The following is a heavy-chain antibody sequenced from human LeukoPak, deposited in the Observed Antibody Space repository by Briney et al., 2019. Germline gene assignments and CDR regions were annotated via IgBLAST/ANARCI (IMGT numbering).Heavy chain of an antibody. CDR2: IYYSGST. Sequence: SETLSLTCTVSGGSISSYYWSWIRQPPGKGLEWIGSIYYSGSTYYNPSLKSRVTISVDTSKNQFSLKLSSVTAADTAVYYCARDRRGYYDSSGPFDYWGQGTLVTVSS. V-gene: IGHV4-59*12. J-gene: IGHJ4*02. CDR1: GGSISSYY. CDR3: ARDRRGYYDSSGPFDY. D-gene: IGHD3-22*01.